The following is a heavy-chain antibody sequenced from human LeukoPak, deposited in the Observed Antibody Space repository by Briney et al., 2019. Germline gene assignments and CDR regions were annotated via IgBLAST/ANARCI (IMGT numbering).Heavy chain of an antibody. J-gene: IGHJ4*02. Sequence: PGGSLRLSCAASGFTVSSNYMNWVRQAPGKGLEWVSYISTTSSTIYYADSAKGRFTISRDNAKNSLFLQMNSLRAEDTAVYYCVRGSGWLFDYWGQGTLVTVSS. CDR1: GFTVSSNY. D-gene: IGHD6-19*01. CDR3: VRGSGWLFDY. V-gene: IGHV3-48*01. CDR2: ISTTSSTI.